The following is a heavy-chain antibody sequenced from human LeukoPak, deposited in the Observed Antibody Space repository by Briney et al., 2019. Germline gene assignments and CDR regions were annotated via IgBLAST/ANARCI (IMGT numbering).Heavy chain of an antibody. V-gene: IGHV3-7*01. D-gene: IGHD3/OR15-3a*01. J-gene: IGHJ4*02. CDR3: AKDVAWGRMDL. CDR2: INQDGSQK. CDR1: GFTFSTYW. Sequence: PGGSLRLSCAASGFTFSTYWMSWVRQAPGKGLEWVAIINQDGSQKYYVDSVKGRFTISRDNAKNSLYLQMDSLRVEDTAVYHCAKDVAWGRMDLWGQGTLATVS.